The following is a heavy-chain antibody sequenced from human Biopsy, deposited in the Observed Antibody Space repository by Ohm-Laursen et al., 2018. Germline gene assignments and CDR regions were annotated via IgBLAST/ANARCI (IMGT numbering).Heavy chain of an antibody. Sequence: SDTLSLTCTVSGDSISSGTDNWSWIRQPPGQGLEYIGCIYSGGNTNYNPYLQNRVTMSADTSKNQFSLKLSPVIAADTAVYYCARGRRTSGWPYFADWGQGTLVIVSS. CDR3: ARGRRTSGWPYFAD. V-gene: IGHV4-61*01. CDR2: IYSGGNT. D-gene: IGHD6-19*01. J-gene: IGHJ4*02. CDR1: GDSISSGTDN.